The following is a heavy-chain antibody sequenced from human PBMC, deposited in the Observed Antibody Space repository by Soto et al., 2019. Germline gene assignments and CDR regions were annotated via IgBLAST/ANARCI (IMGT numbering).Heavy chain of an antibody. CDR3: AYRYGGNNYLWHFDS. V-gene: IGHV2-5*01. CDR1: GFSLTTSGAG. J-gene: IGHJ4*02. CDR2: ISWKDDK. Sequence: QITLKESGPTLVKPTQTLTLTCTYSGFSLTTSGAGVGWLRQPPGEALEWLALISWKDDKRYNPGLESRLTITLDTSKNQVILTLTNMDTVDTAADVGAYRYGGNNYLWHFDSWVEGTRVTVST. D-gene: IGHD5-18*01.